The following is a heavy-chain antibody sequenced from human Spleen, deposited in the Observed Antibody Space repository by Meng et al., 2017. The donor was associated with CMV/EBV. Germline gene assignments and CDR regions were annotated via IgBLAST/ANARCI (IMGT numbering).Heavy chain of an antibody. D-gene: IGHD5-18*01. V-gene: IGHV4-59*01. Sequence: SETLSLTCTVSDGSISSYYWSWIRQPPGKGLEWIGHISYSGNTKYNPSLKSRVTISVDTSKNQFSLKLYSVTAADTAVYYCARALATASFWFDLWGQGTLVTVSS. CDR3: ARALATASFWFDL. CDR1: DGSISSYY. J-gene: IGHJ5*02. CDR2: ISYSGNT.